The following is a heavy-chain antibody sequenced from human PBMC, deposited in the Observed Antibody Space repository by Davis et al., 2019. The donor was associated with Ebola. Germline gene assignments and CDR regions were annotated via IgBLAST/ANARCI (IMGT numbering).Heavy chain of an antibody. CDR2: INPNDGRT. V-gene: IGHV1-46*03. D-gene: IGHD5-12*01. CDR1: GYTFTSYG. J-gene: IGHJ3*02. Sequence: ASVTVSCQASGYTFTSYGISWVRQPPGQGLEWMGMINPNDGRTIYAQKFQGRVTVTSDTSKSTVYMDLSSLRLEDTALYYCTTPGGQDSGYDVFDIWGQGTMVTVSS. CDR3: TTPGGQDSGYDVFDI.